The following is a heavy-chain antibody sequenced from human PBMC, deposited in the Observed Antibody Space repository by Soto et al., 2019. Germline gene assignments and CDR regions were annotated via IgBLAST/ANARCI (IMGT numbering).Heavy chain of an antibody. V-gene: IGHV4-31*03. CDR2: IYYSGST. Sequence: QVQLQESGPGLVKPSQTLSLTCTVSGGSISSGGYYWSWIRQHPGKGLEWIGYIYYSGSTYYNPSLKSRVTISVDTSKNQFSLKLSSVTAADTAVYYCARAPAGYCSGDSCYTFYYMDVWGKGTTVTVSS. CDR3: ARAPAGYCSGDSCYTFYYMDV. J-gene: IGHJ6*03. D-gene: IGHD2-15*01. CDR1: GGSISSGGYY.